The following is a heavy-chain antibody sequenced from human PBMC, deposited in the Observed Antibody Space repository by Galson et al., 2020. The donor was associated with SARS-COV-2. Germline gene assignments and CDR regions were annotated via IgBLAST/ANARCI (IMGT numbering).Heavy chain of an antibody. CDR1: GYTLSSYY. D-gene: IGHD1-26*01. CDR3: ARGRVSGCY. CDR2: INPSGGSA. J-gene: IGHJ4*02. Sequence: ASVKVSCKASGYTLSSYYMHWVRQAPGQGLEWMGIINPSGGSATYSHKFQGRITMTRDTSTSTVYMELNSLTSDDTAVYYCARGRVSGCYWGQGTLVIVSS. V-gene: IGHV1-46*03.